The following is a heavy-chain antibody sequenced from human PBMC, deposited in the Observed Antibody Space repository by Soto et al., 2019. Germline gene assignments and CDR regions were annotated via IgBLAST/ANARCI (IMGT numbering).Heavy chain of an antibody. CDR1: GFTLSGYA. CDR3: ASRARPDFYYMDV. J-gene: IGHJ6*03. D-gene: IGHD6-6*01. CDR2: ISSNGVGT. Sequence: EVQLAESGGGLAQPGGSLRLSCAASGFTLSGYAMDWVRQAPGKGLEYVSGISSNGVGTYYANSVQGRFTISRDNSKNKVYLQMGSLRPEDMAVYYCASRARPDFYYMDVWGKGTTVTVSS. V-gene: IGHV3-64*01.